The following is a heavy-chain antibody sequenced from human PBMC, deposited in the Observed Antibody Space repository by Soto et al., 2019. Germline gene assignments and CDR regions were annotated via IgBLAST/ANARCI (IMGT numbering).Heavy chain of an antibody. J-gene: IGHJ4*02. V-gene: IGHV3-33*01. CDR2: IWYDGSNK. CDR1: GFTFSSYG. Sequence: QVQLVESGGGVVQPGRSLRLSCAASGFTFSSYGMHWVRQAPGKGLEWVAVIWYDGSNKYYADSVKGRFTISRDNCKNTLYLQMNSLRAEDTAVYYCARDSQTKYYYGSGSYYILYWGQGTLVTVSS. CDR3: ARDSQTKYYYGSGSYYILY. D-gene: IGHD3-10*01.